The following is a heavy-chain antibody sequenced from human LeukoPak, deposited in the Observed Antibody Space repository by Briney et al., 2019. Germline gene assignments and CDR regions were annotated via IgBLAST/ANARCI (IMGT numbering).Heavy chain of an antibody. D-gene: IGHD3-3*01. CDR2: IYRGGSI. V-gene: IGHV3-53*01. J-gene: IGHJ4*02. CDR3: ARGRTSNPYNDFWSGYYALDY. Sequence: SGGDLVPYWKSTKTTVRSNGKGWRRRSSRKRLEKVSIIYRGGSIYYADSVKDRFIISRDNSKNTLNLQMNSLRAEDTALYYCARGRTSNPYNDFWSGYYALDYWGQGTLVTVSS. CDR1: KTTVRSNG.